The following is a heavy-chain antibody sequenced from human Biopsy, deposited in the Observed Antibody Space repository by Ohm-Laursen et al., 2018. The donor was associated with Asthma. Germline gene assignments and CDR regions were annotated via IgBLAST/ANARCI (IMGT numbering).Heavy chain of an antibody. CDR3: AREGVAGTHIED. Sequence: SLRLSCAASRFTYEMHWVRQAPGKGLEWVAVISYDGSSIYYADSVKGRFTISLDNSKNTLSLQMNSLTAEDTAVYYCAREGVAGTHIEDWGQGTLVTVSS. J-gene: IGHJ4*02. V-gene: IGHV3-30-3*01. D-gene: IGHD6-19*01. CDR1: RFTYE. CDR2: ISYDGSSI.